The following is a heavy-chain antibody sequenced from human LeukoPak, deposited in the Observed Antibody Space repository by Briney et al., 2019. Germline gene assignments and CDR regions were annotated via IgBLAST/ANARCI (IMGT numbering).Heavy chain of an antibody. CDR2: IKQDGSEK. D-gene: IGHD2-2*01. Sequence: GGSLRLSCAASGFTFSSYWMSWVRQAPGKGLEWVANIKQDGSEKYYVDSVKGRFTISRDNAKNSLYLQMNSLRAEDTAVYYCARQYCSSTSCFYAFDIWGQGTMVTVSS. CDR3: ARQYCSSTSCFYAFDI. J-gene: IGHJ3*02. V-gene: IGHV3-7*03. CDR1: GFTFSSYW.